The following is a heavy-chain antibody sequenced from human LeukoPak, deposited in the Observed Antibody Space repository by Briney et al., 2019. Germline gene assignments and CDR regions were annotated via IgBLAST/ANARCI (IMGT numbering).Heavy chain of an antibody. V-gene: IGHV3-21*01. D-gene: IGHD3-22*01. CDR1: GFTFSSYS. Sequence: GGSLRLSCAASGFTFSSYSMNWVRQAPGKGLEWVSSISSSSSYIYYADSGKGRFTISRDNAKNSLYLQMNSLRAEDTAVYYCARVKWGYDSSGYPDYWGQGTLVTVSS. J-gene: IGHJ4*02. CDR2: ISSSSSYI. CDR3: ARVKWGYDSSGYPDY.